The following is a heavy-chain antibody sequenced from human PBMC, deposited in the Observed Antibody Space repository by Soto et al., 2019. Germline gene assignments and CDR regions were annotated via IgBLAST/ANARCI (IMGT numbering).Heavy chain of an antibody. CDR1: GGSISSYY. CDR2: IYYSGST. V-gene: IGHV4-59*08. CDR3: ARRWGYAFDI. J-gene: IGHJ3*02. Sequence: QVQLQESGPGLVKPSETLSLTCTVSGGSISSYYWSWIRQPPGKGLEWIGYIYYSGSTNYNPSLKRPVTISVDTSKYQFSLKLSSVTAADTGVYYCARRWGYAFDIWGQGTMVTVSS. D-gene: IGHD1-26*01.